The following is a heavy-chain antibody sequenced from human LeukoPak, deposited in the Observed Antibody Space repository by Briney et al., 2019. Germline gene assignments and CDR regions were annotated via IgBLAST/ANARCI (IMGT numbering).Heavy chain of an antibody. Sequence: SETLSLTCLVSGGSISGSHWSWIRQPPGKGLEWIGYIHYTGSTDHNPSLRSRVTLSIDMSKNQFSLRLSSVTAADTAVYYCARTGGDCSSGLCYYAMDVWGQGTTVTVS. CDR1: GGSISGSH. J-gene: IGHJ6*02. CDR3: ARTGGDCSSGLCYYAMDV. D-gene: IGHD2-21*02. V-gene: IGHV4-59*01. CDR2: IHYTGST.